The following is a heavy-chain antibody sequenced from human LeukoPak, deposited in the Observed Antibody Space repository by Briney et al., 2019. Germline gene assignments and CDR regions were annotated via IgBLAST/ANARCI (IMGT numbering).Heavy chain of an antibody. Sequence: SETLSLTCAVSGGSISSSNWWSWVRQPPGKGLEWIGEIYHSGSTYYNPSLKSRVTISVDTSKNQFSLKLSSVTAADTAVYYCARAVPSGIEFDYWGQGTLVTVSS. V-gene: IGHV4-4*02. D-gene: IGHD3-10*01. CDR2: IYHSGST. J-gene: IGHJ4*02. CDR1: GGSISSSNW. CDR3: ARAVPSGIEFDY.